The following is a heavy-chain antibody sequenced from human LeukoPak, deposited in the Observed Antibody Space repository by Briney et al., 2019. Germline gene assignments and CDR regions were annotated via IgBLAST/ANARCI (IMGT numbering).Heavy chain of an antibody. CDR2: INHSGST. CDR1: GGSFSGYH. J-gene: IGHJ4*02. CDR3: ARATAAPSSYYFDH. Sequence: SETLSLTCAVYGGSFSGYHWSWIRQPPGKGLEWIGEINHSGSTNYNPSLKSRVTISVDTSNNEFSLNLNSVTAADTAMYYCARATAAPSSYYFDHWGQGTLVTVSS. V-gene: IGHV4-34*01. D-gene: IGHD6-25*01.